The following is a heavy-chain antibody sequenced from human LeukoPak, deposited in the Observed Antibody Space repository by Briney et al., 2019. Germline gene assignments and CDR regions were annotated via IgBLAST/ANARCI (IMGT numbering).Heavy chain of an antibody. J-gene: IGHJ6*02. D-gene: IGHD2-2*01. Sequence: ASVKVSCKASGYTFTSYDINWVRQATGQGLEWMGRINPNSGGTNYAQKFQGRVTMTRDTSISTVYMELSRLRSDDTAVYYCARDGGYCSSGTICYSRAEYYYYGMDVWGQGTTVTVSS. CDR2: INPNSGGT. V-gene: IGHV1-2*06. CDR3: ARDGGYCSSGTICYSRAEYYYYGMDV. CDR1: GYTFTSYD.